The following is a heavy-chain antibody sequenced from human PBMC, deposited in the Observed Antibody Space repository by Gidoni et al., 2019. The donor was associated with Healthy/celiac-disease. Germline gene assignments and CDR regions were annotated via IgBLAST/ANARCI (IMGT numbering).Heavy chain of an antibody. CDR3: ARAGVVITRPYNWFDP. CDR2: INPNSGGT. J-gene: IGHJ5*02. CDR1: GYTFTGYY. V-gene: IGHV1-2*02. Sequence: QVQLVQSGAEVKKPGASVTVSCKASGYTFTGYYMHWVRQAPGQGLEWMGWINPNSGGTNYAQKFQGRVTMTRDTSISTAYMELSRLRSDDTAVYYCARAGVVITRPYNWFDPWGQGTLVTVSS. D-gene: IGHD3-22*01.